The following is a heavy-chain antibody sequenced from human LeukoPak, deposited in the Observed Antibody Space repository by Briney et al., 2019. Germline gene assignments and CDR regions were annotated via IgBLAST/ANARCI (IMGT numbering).Heavy chain of an antibody. D-gene: IGHD6-6*01. CDR2: MNPNSGNT. CDR3: ASVYKVAARRGYYYGMDV. J-gene: IGHJ6*02. Sequence: ASVKVSCKASGYTFTSYDINWVRQATGQGLEWMGWMNPNSGNTGYAQKFQGRVTMTRNTSISTADMELSSLRPEYTAVYYCASVYKVAARRGYYYGMDVWGQGTTVTVSS. CDR1: GYTFTSYD. V-gene: IGHV1-8*01.